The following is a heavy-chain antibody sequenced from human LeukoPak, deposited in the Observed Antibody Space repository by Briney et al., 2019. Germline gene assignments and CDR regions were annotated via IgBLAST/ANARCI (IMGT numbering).Heavy chain of an antibody. CDR1: GFTFSSYS. CDR2: ISSTGSSV. J-gene: IGHJ5*02. CDR3: ARDDVAWNDVHWFDP. D-gene: IGHD1-1*01. Sequence: GGSLRLSCAASGFTFSSYSMNWVRQAPGKGLEWVSSISSTGSSVYYADSVKGRFTISRDNAKNSLYLQMSSLRVEDTAVYYCARDDVAWNDVHWFDPWGQGTLVTVSS. V-gene: IGHV3-21*01.